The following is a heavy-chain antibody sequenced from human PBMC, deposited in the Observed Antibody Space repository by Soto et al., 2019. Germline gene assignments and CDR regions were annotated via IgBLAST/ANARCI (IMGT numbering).Heavy chain of an antibody. J-gene: IGHJ4*02. CDR3: ARIGYRSSCTDY. CDR1: GFTFSNYC. D-gene: IGHD5-18*01. CDR2: INQDGSVK. V-gene: IGHV3-7*03. Sequence: DVQLVESGGGLVQPGGSLRLSCAASGFTFSNYCMTWVRQAPGKGLEWVANINQDGSVKYYVDSVKGRFTISRDNAINSLYLEINSLRAEDTAVYYCARIGYRSSCTDYWGQGTLVTVSS.